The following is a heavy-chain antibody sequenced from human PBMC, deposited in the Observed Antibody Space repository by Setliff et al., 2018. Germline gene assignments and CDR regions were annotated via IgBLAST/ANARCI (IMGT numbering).Heavy chain of an antibody. CDR3: TVYNTGSSKDHY. Sequence: GGSLRLSCAASGFTFIDYYMNWIRQTPRKGLEWISHIDPRGSPVDYVDSVKGRFTISRDNTKNLVYLQMDSLRADDTAVYYCTVYNTGSSKDHYWGQGTPVTVSS. V-gene: IGHV3-11*01. J-gene: IGHJ4*02. CDR2: IDPRGSPV. CDR1: GFTFIDYY. D-gene: IGHD2-8*02.